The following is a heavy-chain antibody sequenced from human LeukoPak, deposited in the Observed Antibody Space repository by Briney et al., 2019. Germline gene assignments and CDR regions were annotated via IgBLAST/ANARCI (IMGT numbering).Heavy chain of an antibody. CDR3: AREIFGSGSYSDY. J-gene: IGHJ4*02. D-gene: IGHD3-10*01. CDR1: GFSFSTYA. Sequence: PGGSLRLSCAASGFSFSTYAIHWVRQAPGKGLEWVALIWHDASHTFYTDSVKGRFTISRDNSKNTVYLQMNSLGGEDTAVYYCAREIFGSGSYSDYWGQGTLVTVSS. V-gene: IGHV3-33*01. CDR2: IWHDASHT.